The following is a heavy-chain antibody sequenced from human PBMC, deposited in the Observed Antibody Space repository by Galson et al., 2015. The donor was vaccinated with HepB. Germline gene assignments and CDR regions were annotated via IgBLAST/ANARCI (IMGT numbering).Heavy chain of an antibody. CDR3: AAHYCSGGRCYRRCSGSVGWCHYFYGMDV. CDR2: IYSGGRT. V-gene: IGHV3-66*01. Sequence: SLRLSCAASGFTVSTNYISWVRQAPGKRLEWVSVIYSGGRTYYADSVKGRLTISRDNSQNTVYLQMNSLRAEDTAMYYCAAHYCSGGRCYRRCSGSVGWCHYFYGMDVWGQGTTVTVSS. D-gene: IGHD2-15*01. CDR1: GFTVSTNY. J-gene: IGHJ6*02.